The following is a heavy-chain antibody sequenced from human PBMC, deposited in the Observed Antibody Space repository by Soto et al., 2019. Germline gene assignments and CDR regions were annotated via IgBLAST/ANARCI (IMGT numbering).Heavy chain of an antibody. Sequence: PGGSLRLSCAASGFNVSSNYRSWVRQDPGKGLEWVSAISESAGSSYYADSVKGRFTISRDNPKNTLYLQMNSLRAEDTAVYYCAREKKNCISTSCQRPPRSWFDPWGQGTLVTVSS. J-gene: IGHJ5*02. CDR1: GFNVSSNY. D-gene: IGHD2-2*01. CDR3: AREKKNCISTSCQRPPRSWFDP. CDR2: ISESAGSS. V-gene: IGHV3-23*01.